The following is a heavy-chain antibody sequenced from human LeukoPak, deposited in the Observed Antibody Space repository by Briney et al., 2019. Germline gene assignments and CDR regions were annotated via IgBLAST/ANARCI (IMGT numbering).Heavy chain of an antibody. V-gene: IGHV1-2*02. CDR2: INPNTGAT. D-gene: IGHD5-18*01. J-gene: IGHJ3*02. CDR1: GYTFTANC. Sequence: GASVKVSCKTSGYTFTANCIHWVRQAPGQGLEWMGWINPNTGATKFAQKFQGRVTMTRDKSVTTAYLELSRLTSDDTAVYYCARDLSPLMWTGYSFGNDAFDMWGQGTMVTVSA. CDR3: ARDLSPLMWTGYSFGNDAFDM.